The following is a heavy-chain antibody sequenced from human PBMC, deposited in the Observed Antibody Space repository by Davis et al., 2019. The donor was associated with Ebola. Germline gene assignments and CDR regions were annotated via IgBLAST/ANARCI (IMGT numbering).Heavy chain of an antibody. J-gene: IGHJ4*02. CDR3: ARDIAVAGTIGFDY. CDR2: IESDGSST. Sequence: PGGSLRLSCVASGFTSSSYWMHWVRQAPGKGLVWVSLIESDGSSTRYADSVKGRFTISRDNAKNTLYLQMNSLRPEDTAVYYCARDIAVAGTIGFDYWGQGTLVTVSS. CDR1: GFTSSSYW. D-gene: IGHD6-19*01. V-gene: IGHV3-74*01.